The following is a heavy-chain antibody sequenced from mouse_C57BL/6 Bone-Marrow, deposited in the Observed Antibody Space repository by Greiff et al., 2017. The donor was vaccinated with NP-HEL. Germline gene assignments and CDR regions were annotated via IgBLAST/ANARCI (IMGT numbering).Heavy chain of an antibody. Sequence: VQLQQSGPELVKPGASVKISCKASGYAFSSSWMNWVKQRPGKGLEWIGRIYPGDGDTNYNGKFKGKATLTADKSSSTAYMQLSSLTSEDSAVYFCARTGFDGYYEGYYFDYWGQGTTLTVSS. J-gene: IGHJ2*01. CDR3: ARTGFDGYYEGYYFDY. CDR1: GYAFSSSW. CDR2: IYPGDGDT. D-gene: IGHD2-3*01. V-gene: IGHV1-82*01.